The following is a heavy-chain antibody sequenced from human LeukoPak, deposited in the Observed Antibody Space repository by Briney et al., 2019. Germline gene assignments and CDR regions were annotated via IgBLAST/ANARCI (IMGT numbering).Heavy chain of an antibody. D-gene: IGHD3-22*01. J-gene: IGHJ4*02. CDR1: GFTFSSYG. V-gene: IGHV3-33*01. CDR2: IWYDGSNK. Sequence: PAGSLRLSCAASGFTFSSYGMHWVRQAPGKGLEWVAVIWYDGSNKYYADSVKGRFTISRDNSKNTLYLEMNSLRAEDTVVYYCARDYYYDSSGYWDYYFDYWGQGTLVSVSS. CDR3: ARDYYYDSSGYWDYYFDY.